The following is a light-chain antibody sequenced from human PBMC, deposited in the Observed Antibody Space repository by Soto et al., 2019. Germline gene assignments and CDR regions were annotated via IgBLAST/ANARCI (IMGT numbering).Light chain of an antibody. J-gene: IGKJ5*01. CDR2: GAS. V-gene: IGKV1-17*03. CDR3: QQSYSSPPIT. Sequence: DIQMTQSPSAMSASVGDRVTITCRASQGINNYLVWFQQKPGRVPKRLISGASRLQPGVPSRFSGSGFGTEFTLTISSLQPEDFAFYYCQQSYSSPPITFGQGTRLEIK. CDR1: QGINNY.